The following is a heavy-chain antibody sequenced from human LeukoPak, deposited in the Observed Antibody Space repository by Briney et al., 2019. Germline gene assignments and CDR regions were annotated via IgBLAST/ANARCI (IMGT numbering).Heavy chain of an antibody. CDR3: ASQDSSGYWDFDY. V-gene: IGHV4-39*01. CDR2: IYYSGST. J-gene: IGHJ4*02. Sequence: WVRRAPGKGLGGVGSIYYSGSTYYNPSLKSRVTISVDTSKNQFSLKLSSVTAADTAVYYCASQDSSGYWDFDYWGRGTLVTVS. D-gene: IGHD3-22*01.